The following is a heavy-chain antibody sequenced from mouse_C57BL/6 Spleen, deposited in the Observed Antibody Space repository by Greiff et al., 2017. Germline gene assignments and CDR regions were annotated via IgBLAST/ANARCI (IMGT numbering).Heavy chain of an antibody. V-gene: IGHV5-9-1*02. CDR1: GFTFSSYA. CDR2: ISTGGDYI. Sequence: EVQLVESGEGLVKPGGSLKLSCAASGFTFSSYAMSWVRQTPEKRLEWVAYISTGGDYIYYADTVKGRFTISRDNARNTLYLQMSSMTSEDTAMYYCTREAGQLRLYYAMDYWGQGTSVTVSS. D-gene: IGHD3-2*02. J-gene: IGHJ4*01. CDR3: TREAGQLRLYYAMDY.